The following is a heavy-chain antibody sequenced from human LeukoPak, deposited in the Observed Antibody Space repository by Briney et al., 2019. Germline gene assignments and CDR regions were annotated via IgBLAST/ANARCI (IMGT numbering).Heavy chain of an antibody. D-gene: IGHD6-19*01. CDR3: ARVGSWVGGSSGWYDHDAFDI. V-gene: IGHV3-11*06. CDR1: GFTFSDYY. J-gene: IGHJ3*02. CDR2: ISSSSSYI. Sequence: GGSLXXXXAASGFTFSDYYMSWIRQAPGKGLEGGSSISSSSSYIYYADSVKGRFTISRDNAKNSLYLQMNSLRAEDTAVYYCARVGSWVGGSSGWYDHDAFDIWGQGTMVTVSS.